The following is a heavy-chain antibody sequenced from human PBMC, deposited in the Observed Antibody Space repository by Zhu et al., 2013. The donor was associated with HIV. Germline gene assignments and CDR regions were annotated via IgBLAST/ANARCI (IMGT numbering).Heavy chain of an antibody. CDR1: GGSFSGYY. CDR3: ARGWGIAVAGTYVY. CDR2: INHSGST. J-gene: IGHJ4*02. Sequence: VQLQQWGAGLLKPSETLSLTCAVYGGSFSGYYWSWIRQPPGKGLEWIGEINHSGSTNYNPSLKSRVTISVDTSKNQLSLKLSSVTAADTAVYYCARGWGIAVAGTYVYWGQGTLVTVSS. D-gene: IGHD6-19*01. V-gene: IGHV4-34*01.